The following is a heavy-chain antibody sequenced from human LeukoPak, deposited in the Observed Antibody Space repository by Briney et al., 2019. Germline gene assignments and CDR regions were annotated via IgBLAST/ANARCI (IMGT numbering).Heavy chain of an antibody. D-gene: IGHD3-10*01. CDR3: ARILPYGSGIQDH. CDR1: GFTFSSYA. J-gene: IGHJ4*02. V-gene: IGHV3-23*01. Sequence: GGSLRLSCAASGFTFSSYAMSWVRQAPGKGLEWVSAISGSGGTTNYADSVKGRFTISRDNSKNTLYLQMNSLRAEDTAVYYCARILPYGSGIQDHWGQGTLVIVSS. CDR2: ISGSGGTT.